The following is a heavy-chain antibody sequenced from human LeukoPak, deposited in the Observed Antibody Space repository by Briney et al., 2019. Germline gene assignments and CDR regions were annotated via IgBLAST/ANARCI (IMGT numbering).Heavy chain of an antibody. CDR3: ARGGPVLRFLEWFKRDAFDI. D-gene: IGHD3-3*01. J-gene: IGHJ3*02. CDR1: GGSISSSSYY. Sequence: PSETLSLTCTVSGGSISSSSYYWGWIRQPPGKGLEWIGSIYYSGSTNYNPSLKSRVTISVDTSKNQFSLKLSSVTAADTAVYYCARGGPVLRFLEWFKRDAFDIWGQGTMVTVSS. CDR2: IYYSGST. V-gene: IGHV4-39*07.